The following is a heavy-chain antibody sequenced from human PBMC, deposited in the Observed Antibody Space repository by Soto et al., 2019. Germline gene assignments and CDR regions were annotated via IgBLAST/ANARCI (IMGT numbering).Heavy chain of an antibody. D-gene: IGHD3-22*01. CDR3: AKDQTEGIVVVIDIS. Sequence: EVQLFESGGGLVQPGGSLRLSCAASGFTFSSYAMSWDRQAPGKGLEWVSPISGSGGSTYYADSVKARFTISRDNSKNTLHLQVNRLRAEATAVYYCAKDQTEGIVVVIDISWGQGTLVTVSS. V-gene: IGHV3-23*01. CDR1: GFTFSSYA. J-gene: IGHJ5*02. CDR2: ISGSGGST.